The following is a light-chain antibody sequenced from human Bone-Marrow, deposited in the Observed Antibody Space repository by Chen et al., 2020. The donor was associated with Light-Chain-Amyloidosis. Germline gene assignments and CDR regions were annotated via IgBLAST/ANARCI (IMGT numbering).Light chain of an antibody. V-gene: IGLV4-69*01. CDR1: SGHSNSV. Sequence: QAALTQSPSASASLGAPVQPTCTLSSGHSNSVIAWHQQQPERGLRYLLKVNSDGSHSRGDGIPDRFSGASSGAERYLTISSLQSEDEADYYCQTWGTGYVVFGGGTKLTVL. J-gene: IGLJ2*01. CDR3: QTWGTGYVV. CDR2: VNSDGSH.